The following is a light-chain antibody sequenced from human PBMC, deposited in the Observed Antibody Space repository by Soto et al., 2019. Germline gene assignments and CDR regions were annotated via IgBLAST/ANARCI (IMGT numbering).Light chain of an antibody. Sequence: AIRMTQSPSSFSASTGDRVTITCRASQSISSYLAWYQQKPGKAPNLLIYGASTLQSGVPSRFSGSGSGTDFTLTISCLQSEDFATYYCQQYYSSPYTFGQGTKLEIK. V-gene: IGKV1-8*01. CDR1: QSISSY. CDR3: QQYYSSPYT. CDR2: GAS. J-gene: IGKJ2*01.